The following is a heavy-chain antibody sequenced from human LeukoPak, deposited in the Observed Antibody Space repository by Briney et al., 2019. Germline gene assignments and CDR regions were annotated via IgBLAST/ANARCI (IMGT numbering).Heavy chain of an antibody. Sequence: GGSLRLSCAASGFTFSNYAMNWVRQAPEKGLEWVSVISGSGGITYYTDSVKGRFTISRDNSKNRLYLHMKSLRAEDTAVYYCAKESTVTPGSVNWFDAWGQGTLVSVSS. J-gene: IGHJ5*02. CDR1: GFTFSNYA. V-gene: IGHV3-23*01. D-gene: IGHD4-17*01. CDR2: ISGSGGIT. CDR3: AKESTVTPGSVNWFDA.